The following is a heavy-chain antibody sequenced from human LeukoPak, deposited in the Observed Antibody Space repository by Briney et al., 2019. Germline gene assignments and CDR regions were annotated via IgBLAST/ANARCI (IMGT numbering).Heavy chain of an antibody. J-gene: IGHJ4*02. Sequence: GGSLRLSCAASGFTSSSYWMTWVRQAPGKGLEWVANIKQDGNEKYYVDSVKGRFTISRDNAKNSLYLQMNSLRAEDTAVYYCARARPRYCSSTSYYPLSAFDYWGQGTLVTVSS. V-gene: IGHV3-7*01. CDR3: ARARPRYCSSTSYYPLSAFDY. D-gene: IGHD2-2*01. CDR1: GFTSSSYW. CDR2: IKQDGNEK.